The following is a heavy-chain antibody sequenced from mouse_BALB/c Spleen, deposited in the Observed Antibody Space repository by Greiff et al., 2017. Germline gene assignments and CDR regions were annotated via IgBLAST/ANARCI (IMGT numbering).Heavy chain of an antibody. Sequence: ESGPGLVKPSQSLSLTCSVTGYSITSGYYWNWIRQFPGNKLEWMGYISYDGSNNYNPSLKNRISITRDTSKNQFFLKLNSVTTEDTATYYCARGGYGSSYRAMDYWGQGTSVTVSS. D-gene: IGHD1-1*01. CDR3: ARGGYGSSYRAMDY. J-gene: IGHJ4*01. CDR2: ISYDGSN. V-gene: IGHV3-6*02. CDR1: GYSITSGYY.